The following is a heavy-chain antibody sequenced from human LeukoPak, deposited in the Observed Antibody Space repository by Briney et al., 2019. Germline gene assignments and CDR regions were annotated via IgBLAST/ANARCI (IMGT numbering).Heavy chain of an antibody. CDR2: ISSSGSTI. J-gene: IGHJ4*02. Sequence: GGSLRLSCAASGFTFSSYEMNWVRQAPGKGLEWVSYISSSGSTIYYADSVKVRFTISRANAKNSLYLQMNSLRAEDTAVYYCAKDLRDDSYGLTSTFDYWGQGTLVTVSS. V-gene: IGHV3-48*03. D-gene: IGHD5-18*01. CDR1: GFTFSSYE. CDR3: AKDLRDDSYGLTSTFDY.